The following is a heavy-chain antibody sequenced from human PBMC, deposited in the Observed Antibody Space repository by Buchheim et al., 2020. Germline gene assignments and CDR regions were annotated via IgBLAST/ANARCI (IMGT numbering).Heavy chain of an antibody. CDR2: ISGSGGCT. CDR1: GFTFSSYT. D-gene: IGHD6-19*01. V-gene: IGHV3-23*01. Sequence: EVQLLESGGGLVQPGGSLRLSCAASGFTFSSYTMNWVRQAPGKGLEWVSSISGSGGCTYYADSVKGRFTISRVNSKNTLYLQMKRLRAEDRAVYYCAKDLESSGWYASTLDYWGQGTL. J-gene: IGHJ4*02. CDR3: AKDLESSGWYASTLDY.